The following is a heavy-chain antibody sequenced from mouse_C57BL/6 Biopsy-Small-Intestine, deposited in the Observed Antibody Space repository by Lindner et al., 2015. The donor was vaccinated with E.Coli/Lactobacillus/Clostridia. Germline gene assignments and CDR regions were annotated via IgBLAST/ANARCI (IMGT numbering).Heavy chain of an antibody. V-gene: IGHV10-3*01. CDR1: GFTFNTYA. CDR2: IRSKRSNYAT. CDR3: VREGLRYPHYYAMDY. Sequence: VQLQESGGGLVQPKGSLKLSCAASGFTFNTYAMHWVRQAPGKGLEWVARIRSKRSNYATYYADSVKDRFTISRDDSQSMLYLQMNNLKTEDTAMYYCVREGLRYPHYYAMDYWGQGTSVTVSS. J-gene: IGHJ4*01. D-gene: IGHD1-1*01.